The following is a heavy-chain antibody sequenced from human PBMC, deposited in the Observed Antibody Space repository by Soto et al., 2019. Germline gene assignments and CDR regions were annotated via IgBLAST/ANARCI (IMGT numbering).Heavy chain of an antibody. Sequence: SETLSLTCAISGDSVSSNSAAWNWIRQSPSRGLEWLGRTYYRSKWYNDYAVSVKSRITINPDTSKNQFSLQLNSVTAADTAVYYCARGGTFYDFWSTSYPYYFDYWSQGTLVTVSS. V-gene: IGHV6-1*01. CDR1: GDSVSSNSAA. CDR2: TYYRSKWYN. CDR3: ARGGTFYDFWSTSYPYYFDY. J-gene: IGHJ4*02. D-gene: IGHD3-3*01.